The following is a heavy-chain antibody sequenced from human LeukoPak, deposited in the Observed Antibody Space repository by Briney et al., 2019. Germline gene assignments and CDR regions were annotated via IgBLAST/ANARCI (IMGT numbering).Heavy chain of an antibody. Sequence: SGPTLVNPTQTLTLTCTFSGFSLSTSGMCVSWIRQPPGKALAWLARIAWDDDKYYSTSLKTRLTISKDTSKNQVVLTMTNMDPVDTATYYCARSSRNPYCGGDCYSWLYFDYWGQGTLVTVSS. V-gene: IGHV2-70*11. CDR1: GFSLSTSGMC. CDR3: ARSSRNPYCGGDCYSWLYFDY. J-gene: IGHJ4*02. D-gene: IGHD2-21*02. CDR2: IAWDDDK.